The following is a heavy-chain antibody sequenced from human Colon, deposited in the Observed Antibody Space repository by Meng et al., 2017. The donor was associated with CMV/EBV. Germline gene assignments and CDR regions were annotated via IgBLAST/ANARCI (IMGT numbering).Heavy chain of an antibody. CDR2: IKGEADGGTT. D-gene: IGHD4/OR15-4a*01. J-gene: IGHJ4*02. CDR3: SYGANYYFDY. Sequence: SCGCAGLTVGKVIMNWGRQAPGKGMEWVGSIKGEADGGTTDYAAPVRGRFIISRDDSKNTVYLEMKSLQVDDAAVYYCSYGANYYFDYWGPGTLVTVSS. CDR1: GLTVGKVI. V-gene: IGHV3-15*07.